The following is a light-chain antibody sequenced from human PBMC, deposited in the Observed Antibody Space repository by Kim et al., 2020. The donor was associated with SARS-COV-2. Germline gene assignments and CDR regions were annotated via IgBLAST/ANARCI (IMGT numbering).Light chain of an antibody. V-gene: IGLV3-1*01. CDR3: QAWDSSTAV. CDR1: KLGDKY. J-gene: IGLJ3*02. CDR2: QHT. Sequence: SVSPGQTASITCSGSKLGDKYAYWYQKKPGQSPVLVIYQHTKRPSGISQRFSGSSSGNTATLTISRAQTMDEADYYCQAWDSSTAVFGGGTQRTV.